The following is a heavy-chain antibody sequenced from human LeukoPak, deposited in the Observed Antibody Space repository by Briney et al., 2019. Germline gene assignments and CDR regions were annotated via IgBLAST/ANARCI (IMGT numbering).Heavy chain of an antibody. CDR3: ARHRSYDSSGYYPPFFDY. CDR2: IYYSGST. V-gene: IGHV4-59*08. Sequence: SETLSLTCTVSGGSISSYYWSWIRQPPGKGLEWIGYIYYSGSTNYNPSLKSRVTISVDTSKNQFSLKLSSVTAADTAVYYCARHRSYDSSGYYPPFFDYWGQGTLVTVSS. J-gene: IGHJ4*02. CDR1: GGSISSYY. D-gene: IGHD3-22*01.